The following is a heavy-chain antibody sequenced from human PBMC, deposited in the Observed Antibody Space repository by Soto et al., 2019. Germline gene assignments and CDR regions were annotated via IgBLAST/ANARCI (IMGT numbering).Heavy chain of an antibody. Sequence: ASVKVSCKASGYTFTSYDINWVRQATGQGLEWMGWMNPNSGNTGYAQKFQGRVTMTRNTSISTAYMELSSLRSEDTAVYYFARWPLGYCSGGSCYKEAFDIWGQGTMVTVSS. CDR3: ARWPLGYCSGGSCYKEAFDI. CDR1: GYTFTSYD. J-gene: IGHJ3*02. D-gene: IGHD2-15*01. V-gene: IGHV1-8*01. CDR2: MNPNSGNT.